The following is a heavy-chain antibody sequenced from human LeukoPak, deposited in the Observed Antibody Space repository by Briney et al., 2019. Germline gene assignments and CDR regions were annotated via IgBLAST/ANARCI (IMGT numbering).Heavy chain of an antibody. Sequence: PGGSLRLSCEASGFTFNGHWMHWVRQAPGKGLVWVSLINGDGSTISYADSVKGRFTISRDNAKNRLYLQMNSLRAEDTAVYYCARDMGGSYPHYADYWGQGTLVTVSS. V-gene: IGHV3-74*01. CDR3: ARDMGGSYPHYADY. D-gene: IGHD1-26*01. J-gene: IGHJ4*02. CDR2: INGDGSTI. CDR1: GFTFNGHW.